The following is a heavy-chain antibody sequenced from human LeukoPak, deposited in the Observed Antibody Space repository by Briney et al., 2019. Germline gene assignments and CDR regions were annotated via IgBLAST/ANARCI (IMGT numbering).Heavy chain of an antibody. D-gene: IGHD3-10*01. Sequence: GASVKVSCKVSGCTLTELSMHWVRQAPGKGLEWMGGFEPEDGETIYAQKFQGRVTMTEDTSTDTAYMELSSLRSEDTAVYYCATADMVRGVTFDYWGQGTLVTVSS. V-gene: IGHV1-24*01. CDR3: ATADMVRGVTFDY. J-gene: IGHJ4*02. CDR1: GCTLTELS. CDR2: FEPEDGET.